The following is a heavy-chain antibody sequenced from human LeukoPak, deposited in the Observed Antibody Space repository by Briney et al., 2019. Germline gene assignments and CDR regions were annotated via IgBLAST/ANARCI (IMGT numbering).Heavy chain of an antibody. CDR2: INHSGST. D-gene: IGHD2-2*01. CDR3: ARGPLMVPPNGMDV. J-gene: IGHJ6*02. CDR1: GGSFRVYY. V-gene: IGHV4-34*01. Sequence: SETLSLTCAVYGGSFRVYYGSCIRQPPGKGLECIGEINHSGSTNYNPSLKRRVTISVDTYKNQFSLKLSSVTAEDTAVYYCARGPLMVPPNGMDVWGQGTTVTVSS.